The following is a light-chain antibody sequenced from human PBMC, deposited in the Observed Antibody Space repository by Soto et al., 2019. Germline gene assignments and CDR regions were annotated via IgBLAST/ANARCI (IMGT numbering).Light chain of an antibody. CDR2: SNN. V-gene: IGLV1-44*01. CDR1: SSNIGSNT. CDR3: AAWDDSLNGLV. Sequence: QAVVTQPPSASGTPGQRVTISCSGSSSNIGSNTVNWYQQLPGTAPKLLIYSNNQRPSGVPDRISGSKSGTSASLAISGLQSEDEADYYCAAWDDSLNGLVFGTGTKLTVL. J-gene: IGLJ1*01.